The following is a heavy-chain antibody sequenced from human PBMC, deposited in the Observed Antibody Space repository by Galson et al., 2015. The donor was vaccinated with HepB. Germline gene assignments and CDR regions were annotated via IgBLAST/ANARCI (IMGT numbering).Heavy chain of an antibody. D-gene: IGHD3-16*01. CDR3: ATGVDAPSVMGVGAFHL. J-gene: IGHJ3*01. V-gene: IGHV1-24*01. Sequence: SVKVSCKVSGYTLTELSMHWVRQAPGKGLEWMGGFDPEDGETIYAQKFQGRVTMTEDTSTDTAYMDLSSLRSEDTAVYYCATGVDAPSVMGVGAFHLWGQGTMVTVSS. CDR2: FDPEDGET. CDR1: GYTLTELS.